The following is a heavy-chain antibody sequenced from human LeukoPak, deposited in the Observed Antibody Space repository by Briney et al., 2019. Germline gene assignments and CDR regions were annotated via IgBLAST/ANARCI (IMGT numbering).Heavy chain of an antibody. CDR3: AKVLNYYGSGYFDY. CDR2: ISGSGGST. Sequence: GGSLRLPCAASGFTFSSYAMSWVRQAPGKGLEWVSAISGSGGSTHYADSVKGRFTISRDNSKNTLYLQMNSLRAEDTAVYYCAKVLNYYGSGYFDYWGQGTLVTVSS. V-gene: IGHV3-23*01. D-gene: IGHD3-10*01. CDR1: GFTFSSYA. J-gene: IGHJ4*02.